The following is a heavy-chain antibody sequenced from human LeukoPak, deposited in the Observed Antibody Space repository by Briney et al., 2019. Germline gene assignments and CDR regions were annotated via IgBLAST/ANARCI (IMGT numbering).Heavy chain of an antibody. Sequence: GSLRLSCAASGFTVSSNYMSWVRQAPGKGLEWVSVIYSGGSTYYADSVKGRFTISRDNSKNTLYLQMNSLRAEDTAVYYCARDNEGIAVAGTTGDYYYYGMDVWGQGTTVTVSS. CDR3: ARDNEGIAVAGTTGDYYYYGMDV. D-gene: IGHD6-19*01. CDR2: IYSGGST. CDR1: GFTVSSNY. J-gene: IGHJ6*02. V-gene: IGHV3-53*01.